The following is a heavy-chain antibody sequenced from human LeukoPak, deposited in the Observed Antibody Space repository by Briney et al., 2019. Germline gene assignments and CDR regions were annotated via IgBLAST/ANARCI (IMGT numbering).Heavy chain of an antibody. CDR3: ARAGYSNSSRDNYYYYYGMDV. CDR2: IIPIFGTT. J-gene: IGHJ6*02. V-gene: IGHV1-69*13. CDR1: GGTFSSYA. D-gene: IGHD6-13*01. Sequence: GASVKVSRKASGGTFSSYAISWVRQAPRQGLEWMGGIIPIFGTTNYAQTFQGRVTITADESTSTAYMELSSLRSEDTAVYYCARAGYSNSSRDNYYYYYGMDVWGQGTTVTVSS.